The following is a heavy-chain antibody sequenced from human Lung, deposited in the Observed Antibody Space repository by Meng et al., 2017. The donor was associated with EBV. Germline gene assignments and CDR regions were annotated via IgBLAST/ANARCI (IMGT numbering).Heavy chain of an antibody. J-gene: IGHJ4*02. CDR2: IYTSGST. Sequence: QGQRPEPGPGLVKPSGTLSLPCTVSGGSISSYYWGWIRQPAGKGLEWIGRIYTSGSTNYNPSLKSRVTMSVDTSKNQFSLKLSSVTAADTAVYYCARDPGLGYSGYDGILGYWGQGTLVTVSS. CDR3: ARDPGLGYSGYDGILGY. V-gene: IGHV4-4*07. D-gene: IGHD5-12*01. CDR1: GGSISSYY.